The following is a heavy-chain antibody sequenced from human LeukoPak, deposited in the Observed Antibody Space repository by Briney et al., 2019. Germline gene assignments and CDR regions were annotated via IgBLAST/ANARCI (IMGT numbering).Heavy chain of an antibody. Sequence: GGSLRLSCAASGFTFSSYAMSWVRQAPGKGLEWVSAISGSGGSTYYADSVKGRFTISRDNSKNTLYLQMNSLRADDTAVFYCARGSLGSSTSSDCCPLDYWGQGALVTVSS. V-gene: IGHV3-23*01. CDR1: GFTFSSYA. CDR3: ARGSLGSSTSSDCCPLDY. D-gene: IGHD2-21*01. J-gene: IGHJ4*02. CDR2: ISGSGGST.